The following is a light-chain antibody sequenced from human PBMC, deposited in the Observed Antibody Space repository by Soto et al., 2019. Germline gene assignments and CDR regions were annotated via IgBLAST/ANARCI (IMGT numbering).Light chain of an antibody. J-gene: IGKJ1*01. CDR2: DAS. V-gene: IGKV1-5*01. Sequence: DIQMTQSPSTPSASVGDRVTITCRASQSITIWLAWYQQKPGKAPKLLIFDASHLESGFPSRFSGSGSGTEFTLSISCLQPDDFATYYCQHYTGFSWTFGQGTKVEIK. CDR3: QHYTGFSWT. CDR1: QSITIW.